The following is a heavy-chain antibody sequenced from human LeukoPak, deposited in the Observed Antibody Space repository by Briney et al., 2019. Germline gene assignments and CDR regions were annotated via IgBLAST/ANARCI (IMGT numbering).Heavy chain of an antibody. Sequence: GGSLRLSCAGSGFSFSSYGMHWVRQAPGKGLEWMAFIRSDGSNKYYADSVKGRFTISRDNSKNTLYLQMNSLRAEDTAVYYCGREQSAYYVHAFDPWGQGTLVTVSS. V-gene: IGHV3-30*02. CDR2: IRSDGSNK. CDR1: GFSFSSYG. D-gene: IGHD3-3*01. J-gene: IGHJ5*02. CDR3: GREQSAYYVHAFDP.